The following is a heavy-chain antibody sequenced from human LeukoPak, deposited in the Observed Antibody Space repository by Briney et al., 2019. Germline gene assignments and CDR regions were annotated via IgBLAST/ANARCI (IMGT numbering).Heavy chain of an antibody. CDR2: INPNSGGT. Sequence: ASVKVSCKASGYTFTGYYMHWVRQPPGQGLEWMGWINPNSGGTNYAQKFQGRVTMTRDTSISTAYMELSRLRSDDTAVYYCASEVSGPYYYDSGVGVVFDIGGQGTMVTVPS. CDR1: GYTFTGYY. CDR3: ASEVSGPYYYDSGVGVVFDI. D-gene: IGHD3-22*01. V-gene: IGHV1-2*02. J-gene: IGHJ3*02.